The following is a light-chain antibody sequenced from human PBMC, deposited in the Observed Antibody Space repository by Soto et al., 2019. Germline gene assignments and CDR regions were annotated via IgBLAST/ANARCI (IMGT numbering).Light chain of an antibody. V-gene: IGKV1-39*01. CDR3: QQSYSTPPYT. Sequence: DIQMTQSPSSLSASVGDRVTITCRASQSISSYLNWYQQKPGKAPKLLIYAASSLQSGVPSRFSGSGSGTDFTVTISSQQPEDFATYYCQQSYSTPPYTFGQGTKLEIK. CDR1: QSISSY. CDR2: AAS. J-gene: IGKJ2*01.